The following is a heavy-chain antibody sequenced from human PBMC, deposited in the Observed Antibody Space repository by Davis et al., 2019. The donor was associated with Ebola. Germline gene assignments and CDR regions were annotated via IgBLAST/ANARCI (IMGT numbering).Heavy chain of an antibody. CDR2: IYYSGST. V-gene: IGHV4-59*01. D-gene: IGHD1-26*01. CDR3: AKWADNPLHAFDV. Sequence: GSLRLSCAASGFTFSSYSMNWIRQPPGKGLEWIGYIYYSGSTNYNPSLKSRVTMSVDTSKNQFSLKLHSVTAADTAVYYCAKWADNPLHAFDVWGQGTVVTVSS. CDR1: GFTFSSYS. J-gene: IGHJ3*01.